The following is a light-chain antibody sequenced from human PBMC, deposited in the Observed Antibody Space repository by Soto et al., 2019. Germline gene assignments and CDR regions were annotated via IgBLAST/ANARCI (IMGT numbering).Light chain of an antibody. V-gene: IGLV1-51*01. Sequence: QSVLTQPPSVSAGPGQKVTSSSSGSSSNSGGSSVSWYQQLPGAAPKLLIYADNKGPSGIPDRFAVSKSGTSATLGITGFQSGGEGDHYCGSWDSILSAYVFGAGTKVTVL. CDR2: ADN. J-gene: IGLJ1*01. CDR1: SSNSGGSS. CDR3: GSWDSILSAYV.